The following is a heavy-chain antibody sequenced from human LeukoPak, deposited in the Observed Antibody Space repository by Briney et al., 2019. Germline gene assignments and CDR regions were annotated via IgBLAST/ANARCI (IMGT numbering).Heavy chain of an antibody. V-gene: IGHV1-69*13. CDR1: GGTLSSYA. CDR3: ARERDSSSDYFDY. Sequence: ASVKVSCKDSGGTLSSYAISWVRQAPGQGLEWMGGIIPIFGTANYAQKFQGRVTITADESTSTAYMELSSLRSEDTAVYYCARERDSSSDYFDYWGQGTLVTVSS. CDR2: IIPIFGTA. D-gene: IGHD6-6*01. J-gene: IGHJ4*02.